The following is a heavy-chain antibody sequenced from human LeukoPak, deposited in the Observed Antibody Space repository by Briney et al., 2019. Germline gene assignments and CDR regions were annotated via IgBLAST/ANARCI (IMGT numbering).Heavy chain of an antibody. J-gene: IGHJ4*02. D-gene: IGHD5-18*01. V-gene: IGHV3-23*01. Sequence: GGSLRLSCEASGFTFGSHAMYWVRQAPGKGLEWVAGIFGSGGSPHYADSVKGRFTISRDNSRNRVYLQINSLRADDTAVYYCGKTTVGYSSGQKPAWPVDYWGQGTLVTVSS. CDR2: IFGSGGSP. CDR1: GFTFGSHA. CDR3: GKTTVGYSSGQKPAWPVDY.